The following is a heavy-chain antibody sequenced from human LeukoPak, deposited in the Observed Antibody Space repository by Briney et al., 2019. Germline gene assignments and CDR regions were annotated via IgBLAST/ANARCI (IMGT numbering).Heavy chain of an antibody. Sequence: PSGTLSLTCAVSGGSISSSNWWSWVRQPPGKGLEWIGEIYHSGSTNYNPSLKSRVTISVDKSKNQFSLKLSSVTAADTAVYYCAREVVVAATLYYFDYWGQGTLVTVSS. CDR3: AREVVVAATLYYFDY. J-gene: IGHJ4*02. D-gene: IGHD2-15*01. CDR1: GGSISSSNW. CDR2: IYHSGST. V-gene: IGHV4-4*02.